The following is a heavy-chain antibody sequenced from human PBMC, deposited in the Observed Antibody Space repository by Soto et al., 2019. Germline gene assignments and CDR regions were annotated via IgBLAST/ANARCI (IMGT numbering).Heavy chain of an antibody. CDR3: AKKQQDLWFGELSPF. Sequence: SLRLSCAASGFTFSSYAMSWVRQAPGKGLEWVSAISGSGGSTYYADSVKGRFTISRDNSKNTLYLQMNSLRAEDTAVYYCAKKQQDLWFGELSPFWGQGTMVTVSS. D-gene: IGHD3-10*01. V-gene: IGHV3-23*01. CDR1: GFTFSSYA. CDR2: ISGSGGST. J-gene: IGHJ3*01.